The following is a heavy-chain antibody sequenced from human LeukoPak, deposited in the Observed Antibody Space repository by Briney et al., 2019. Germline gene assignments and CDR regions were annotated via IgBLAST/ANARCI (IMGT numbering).Heavy chain of an antibody. CDR2: ITSGGDYI. CDR1: GFTFNTFN. CDR3: ARGHYDVLAASYKWTPDY. J-gene: IGHJ4*02. V-gene: IGHV3-21*01. D-gene: IGHD3-9*01. Sequence: GGSLRLSCAASGFTFNTFNMNWVRQAPGKGLEWVSSITSGGDYIYYADLVKGRFTASRDNAKNSLSLQLNSLRVEDTAVYYCARGHYDVLAASYKWTPDYWGQGTLVTVSS.